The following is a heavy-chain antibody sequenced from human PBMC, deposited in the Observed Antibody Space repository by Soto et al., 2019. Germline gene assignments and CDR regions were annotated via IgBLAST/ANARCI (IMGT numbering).Heavy chain of an antibody. Sequence: EVQLVESGGGLVQPGRSLRLSCAASGFTFDDYAMHWVRQVPGKGLEWVSGISWTSGNIGYADSVKGRFTISRDNAKNSLYLQMNSLRVEDTALYYCAKDTYSSSPYYMDVWGKGTTVTVSS. J-gene: IGHJ6*03. D-gene: IGHD6-6*01. CDR3: AKDTYSSSPYYMDV. CDR2: ISWTSGNI. V-gene: IGHV3-9*01. CDR1: GFTFDDYA.